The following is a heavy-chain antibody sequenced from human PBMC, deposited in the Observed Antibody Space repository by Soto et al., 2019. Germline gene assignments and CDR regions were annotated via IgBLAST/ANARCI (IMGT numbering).Heavy chain of an antibody. J-gene: IGHJ3*02. V-gene: IGHV4-31*03. D-gene: IGHD6-13*01. CDR2: IYYSGST. CDR1: GGSISSGGYY. CDR3: ARPMYSSSWYPYAFDI. Sequence: QVQLQESGPGLVKPSQTLSLTCTVSGGSISSGGYYWSWIRQHPGKGLEWIGYIYYSGSTYYNPSRKSRVTISVDTSKNQFSLKLSSVTAADTAVYYCARPMYSSSWYPYAFDIWGQGTMVTVSS.